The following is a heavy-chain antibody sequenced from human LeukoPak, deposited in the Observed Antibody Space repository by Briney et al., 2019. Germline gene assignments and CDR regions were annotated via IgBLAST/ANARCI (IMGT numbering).Heavy chain of an antibody. J-gene: IGHJ4*02. CDR1: SGSIRNSSFY. CDR3: ARRETGSYFDY. Sequence: SETLSLTCTVSSGSIRNSSFYWGWIRQPPGKGLVWIGSIYYSGNTYYNPSLKSRFTISLDTSKNLFSLKLSSVTAADTAVYYCARRETGSYFDYWGQGTLVTVSS. D-gene: IGHD1-1*01. V-gene: IGHV4-39*01. CDR2: IYYSGNT.